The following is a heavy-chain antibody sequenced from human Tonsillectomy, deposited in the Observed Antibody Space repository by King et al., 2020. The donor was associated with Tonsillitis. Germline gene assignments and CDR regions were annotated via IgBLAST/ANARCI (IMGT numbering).Heavy chain of an antibody. CDR2: IWYDGSSE. Sequence: QLVQSGGGVVQPGRSLRLSCAASGFIFSSHGMHWVRQAPGRGLEWVAFIWYDGSSEKYEDSVKGRFTISRDNSKNTLNLQMNSLRSKDTAVYYCARDVDGYPPPHYYNGMDVWGQGTTVTVSS. J-gene: IGHJ6*02. CDR3: ARDVDGYPPPHYYNGMDV. D-gene: IGHD6-25*01. CDR1: GFIFSSHG. V-gene: IGHV3-33*01.